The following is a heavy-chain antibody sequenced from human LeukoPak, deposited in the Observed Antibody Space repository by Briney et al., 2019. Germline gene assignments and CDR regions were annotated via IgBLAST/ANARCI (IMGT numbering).Heavy chain of an antibody. D-gene: IGHD1-26*01. CDR1: GFTVSSNY. J-gene: IGHJ6*02. CDR2: IYSGGST. V-gene: IGHV3-53*01. CDR3: ARGHHVSYSGTLSGMDV. Sequence: GGSLRLSCAASGFTVSSNYMSWVRLAPGRGLDWVSFIYSGGSTYYADSVKGRFTISRDNSKNTLYLQMNSLSAEDTAVYYCARGHHVSYSGTLSGMDVWGQGTTVTVSS.